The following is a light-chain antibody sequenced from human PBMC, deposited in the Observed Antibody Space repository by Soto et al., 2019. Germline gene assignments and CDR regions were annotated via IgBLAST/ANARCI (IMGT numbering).Light chain of an antibody. CDR2: SYN. CDR3: AAWDDSLNGPV. Sequence: QSVLTQPPSASGTPGQRVTISCSGSSSNIGRNSLNWYQQLPGTAPKLLIYSYNQRPSGVPDRFSGSKSGTSASLAISGPQSEDEADYYCAAWDDSLNGPVFGGGTKLTVL. V-gene: IGLV1-44*01. J-gene: IGLJ2*01. CDR1: SSNIGRNS.